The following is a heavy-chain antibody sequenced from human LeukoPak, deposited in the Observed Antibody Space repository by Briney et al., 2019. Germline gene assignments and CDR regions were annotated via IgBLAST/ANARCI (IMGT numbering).Heavy chain of an antibody. J-gene: IGHJ4*02. CDR1: AFTFSNVW. Sequence: PGGSLRLSCAASAFTFSNVWMSWVRQAPGKGLEWVGRIRSKTDGGKTDYAAPVKGRFTISRDDSKNTLYLQMDSLKTEDTAVYYCTIPASGYSYGALDSWGQGALVTVSS. CDR2: IRSKTDGGKT. V-gene: IGHV3-15*01. CDR3: TIPASGYSYGALDS. D-gene: IGHD5-18*01.